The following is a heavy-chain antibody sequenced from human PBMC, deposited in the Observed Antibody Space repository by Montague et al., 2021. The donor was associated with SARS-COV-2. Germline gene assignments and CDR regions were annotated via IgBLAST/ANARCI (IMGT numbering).Heavy chain of an antibody. J-gene: IGHJ5*02. CDR3: ARAYCGCDCDVGP. CDR2: IYDSGSA. V-gene: IGHV4-59*01. Sequence: SETLSLTCTVSVGSISNYYWTWIRQPPGKGLEWIGYIYDSGSANXNPSLKSRSTISVDTSNNQFSLRLSSVTAADTAVYYCARAYCGCDCDVGPWGQGILDTVSA. D-gene: IGHD2-21*02. CDR1: VGSISNYY.